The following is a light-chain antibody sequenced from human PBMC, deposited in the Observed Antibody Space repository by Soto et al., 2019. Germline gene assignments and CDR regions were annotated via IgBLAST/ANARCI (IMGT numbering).Light chain of an antibody. Sequence: QSVLTQPPSASGSPGQSVTISCTGTSSDVGGYNFVSWYQQHPGKAPKFMIYEVSKRPSGVPARFSGSKSGNTASLTVSGLQAEDEADYYCSSYAGGIKWVFGGGTKVTVL. CDR1: SSDVGGYNF. J-gene: IGLJ3*02. V-gene: IGLV2-8*01. CDR3: SSYAGGIKWV. CDR2: EVS.